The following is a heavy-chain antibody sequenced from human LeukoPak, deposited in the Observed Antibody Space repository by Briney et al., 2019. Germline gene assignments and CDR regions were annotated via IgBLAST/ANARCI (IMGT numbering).Heavy chain of an antibody. D-gene: IGHD5-12*01. V-gene: IGHV1-69*13. CDR1: GGTFSSYA. CDR3: ARATSGYEVIHFDY. CDR2: IIPIFGTA. Sequence: ASVKVSCKASGGTFSSYAISWVRQAPGQGLEWMGGIIPIFGTANYAQKFQGRVTIIADESTSTAYMELSSLRSEDTAVYYCARATSGYEVIHFDYWGQGTLVTVSS. J-gene: IGHJ4*02.